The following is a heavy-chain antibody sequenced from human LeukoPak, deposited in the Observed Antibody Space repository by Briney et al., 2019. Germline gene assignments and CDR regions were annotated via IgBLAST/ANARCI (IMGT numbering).Heavy chain of an antibody. D-gene: IGHD4-17*01. CDR1: GYSFTSYW. J-gene: IGHJ3*02. V-gene: IGHV5-51*01. CDR2: TYPGDSDT. CDR3: ASSTTEDRDAFDI. Sequence: GESLKISCKGSGYSFTSYWIGWVRQMPGKGLEWMGITYPGDSDTRYSPSFQGQVTISADKSISTAYLQWSSLKASDTAMYYCASSTTEDRDAFDIWGQGTMVTVSS.